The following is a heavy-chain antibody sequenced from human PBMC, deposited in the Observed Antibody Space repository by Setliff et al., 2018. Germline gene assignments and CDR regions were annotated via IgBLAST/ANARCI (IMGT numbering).Heavy chain of an antibody. CDR2: IGAAGDT. V-gene: IGHV3-13*01. CDR3: AKDQRESTGWFKLFDY. J-gene: IGHJ4*02. D-gene: IGHD6-19*01. CDR1: GFTFGNHD. Sequence: GGSLRLSCAASGFTFGNHDVHWLRQGKGKGLEWVSGIGAAGDTHYSDSVKGRFTISRDNAKSSLYLQMNSLRAEDTAVYYCAKDQRESTGWFKLFDYWGQGVLVTVSS.